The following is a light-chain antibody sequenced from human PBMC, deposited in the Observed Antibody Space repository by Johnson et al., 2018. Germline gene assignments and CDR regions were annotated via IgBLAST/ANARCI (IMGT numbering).Light chain of an antibody. CDR3: GTWDSSLSALNV. CDR2: ENN. J-gene: IGLJ1*01. CDR1: SSNIGNNY. V-gene: IGLV1-51*02. Sequence: QSVLTQPPSVSAAPGQKVTISCSGSSSNIGNNYVSWYQQLPGTDPKLLIYENNKRPSGIPDRFSGSKSGTSATLGITGLQTGDEADYYCGTWDSSLSALNVFGTGTKVTVL.